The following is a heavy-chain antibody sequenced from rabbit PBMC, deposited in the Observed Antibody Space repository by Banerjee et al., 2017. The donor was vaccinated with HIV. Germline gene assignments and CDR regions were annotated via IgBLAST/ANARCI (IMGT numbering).Heavy chain of an antibody. D-gene: IGHD6-1*01. CDR2: IYAGKGST. J-gene: IGHJ4*01. CDR3: ARGYAGYAGYGYGYFNL. V-gene: IGHV1S7*01. CDR1: GFDFSSYY. Sequence: QLKETGGGLVQPGGSLTLSCKASGFDFSSYYMSWVRQAPGKGLEWIGIIYAGKGSTDYASWVNGRFTISSDNAQNTVDLQMNSLTAADTATYFCARGYAGYAGYGYGYFNLWGQGTLVTVS.